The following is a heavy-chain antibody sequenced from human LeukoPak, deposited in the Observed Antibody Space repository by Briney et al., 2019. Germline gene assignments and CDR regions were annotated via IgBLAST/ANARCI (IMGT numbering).Heavy chain of an antibody. D-gene: IGHD3-16*01. Sequence: GGSLRLSCAASGFTFSSYGMHWVRQAPGKGLEWVAFIRYDGSNKYYADSVKGRFTISRDNSKNTLYLQMNSLRAEDTAVYYCAKVSFTSYYDYVWGSYDYWGQGTLVTVSS. J-gene: IGHJ4*02. CDR3: AKVSFTSYYDYVWGSYDY. CDR2: IRYDGSNK. CDR1: GFTFSSYG. V-gene: IGHV3-30*02.